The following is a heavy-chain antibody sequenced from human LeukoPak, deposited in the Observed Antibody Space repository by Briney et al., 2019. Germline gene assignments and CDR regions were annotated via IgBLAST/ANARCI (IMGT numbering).Heavy chain of an antibody. V-gene: IGHV5-51*01. CDR3: ARPANYYDNTGHYRTGHFDY. CDR1: EYSFTSYW. CDR2: IFPADSDT. J-gene: IGHJ4*01. D-gene: IGHD3-3*01. Sequence: GESLKISCKGSEYSFTSYWIAWVRQMPGKGLGWMGFIFPADSDTIYSPSFEGQVTISADNSIDTAYLQWSSLKAADTALYYCARPANYYDNTGHYRTGHFDYWGHGTQVTVSS.